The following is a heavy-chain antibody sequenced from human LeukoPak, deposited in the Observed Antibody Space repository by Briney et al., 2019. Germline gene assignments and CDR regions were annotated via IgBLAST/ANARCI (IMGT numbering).Heavy chain of an antibody. D-gene: IGHD3-16*01. CDR3: ARVKDPGGYYYYYYMDV. CDR2: IYYTGST. Sequence: SETLPLTCTVSGGSISNYYWNWIRQAPGKGLEWIGYIYYTGSTNKNPSLKSRVTISVDTSKNQFSLKLSSVTAADTAMYYCARVKDPGGYYYYYYMDVWGKGTTVTVSS. CDR1: GGSISNYY. J-gene: IGHJ6*03. V-gene: IGHV4-59*12.